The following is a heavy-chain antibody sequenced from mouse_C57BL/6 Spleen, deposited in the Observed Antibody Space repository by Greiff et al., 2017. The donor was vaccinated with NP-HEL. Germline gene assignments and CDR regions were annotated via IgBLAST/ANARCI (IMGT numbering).Heavy chain of an antibody. CDR2: INPNNGGT. CDR1: GYTFTDYY. V-gene: IGHV1-26*01. D-gene: IGHD2-4*01. Sequence: EVQLQQSGPELVKPGASVKISCKASGYTFTDYYMNWVKQSHGKSLEWIGDINPNNGGTSYNQKFKGKATLTVDKSSSTAYMELRSLTSEDSAVYYCARAITPYYYAMDYWGQGTSVTVSS. J-gene: IGHJ4*01. CDR3: ARAITPYYYAMDY.